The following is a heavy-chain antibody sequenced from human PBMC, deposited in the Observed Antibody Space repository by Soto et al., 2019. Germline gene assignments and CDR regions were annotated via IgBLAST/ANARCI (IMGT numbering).Heavy chain of an antibody. CDR1: GGSISSGGYS. J-gene: IGHJ4*02. Sequence: QLQLQESGSGLVKPSQTLSLTCAVSGGSISSGGYSWSWIRQPPGKGLEWIGYIYHSGSTYYNPSLQERGTLSVGRVKKQVSLEVRSVTGAGKAGVYRGRASTTVTTLDYWGQGTLVTVSS. V-gene: IGHV4-30-2*01. CDR2: IYHSGST. CDR3: GRASTTVTTLDY. D-gene: IGHD4-17*01.